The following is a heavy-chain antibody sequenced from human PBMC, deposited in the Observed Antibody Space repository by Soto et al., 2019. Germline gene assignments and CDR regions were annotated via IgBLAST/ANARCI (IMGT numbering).Heavy chain of an antibody. D-gene: IGHD3-22*01. CDR1: GGSVSSATYY. V-gene: IGHV4-61*01. CDR2: VYYSGTP. CDR3: AKATYYYDSSGYRKTPFDY. Sequence: QVQLQESGPGLVKPSETLSLTCTVSGGSVSSATYYWNWIRQPPGKGLEWIGSVYYSGTPNYNPSLKSRVTISMDTSYNRLSLKLRSVTAADTAVYYCAKATYYYDSSGYRKTPFDYWGQGTLVTVSS. J-gene: IGHJ4*02.